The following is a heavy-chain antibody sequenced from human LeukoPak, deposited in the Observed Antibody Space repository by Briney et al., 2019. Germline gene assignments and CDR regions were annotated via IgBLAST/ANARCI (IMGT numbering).Heavy chain of an antibody. D-gene: IGHD1-26*01. CDR1: GFTFSSFG. V-gene: IGHV3-30*02. CDR2: IRYDGSSK. Sequence: GGSLRLSCAASGFTFSSFGMHWVRQAPGEGLEWVAFIRYDGSSKYYADSVKGRFTISRDNSKNTLYLQMNSLRPEDTAVYYCARDPGGSQSTWGQGTLVTVSS. J-gene: IGHJ5*02. CDR3: ARDPGGSQST.